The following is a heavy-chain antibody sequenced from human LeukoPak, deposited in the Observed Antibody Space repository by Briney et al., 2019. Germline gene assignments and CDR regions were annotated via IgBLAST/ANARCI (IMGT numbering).Heavy chain of an antibody. Sequence: SGTLSLTCSVSGYSIRTGFYWAWIRQSPGKGPEWIGSVFESGSTYYNWPLKGRVALSVDTSKNQYSLSLTSLTSADTAVYYCARGGLGYCNSSSCHSRLPFDRWGPGILVTVSS. CDR1: GYSIRTGFY. D-gene: IGHD2-2*01. J-gene: IGHJ4*02. CDR2: VFESGST. CDR3: ARGGLGYCNSSSCHSRLPFDR. V-gene: IGHV4-38-2*02.